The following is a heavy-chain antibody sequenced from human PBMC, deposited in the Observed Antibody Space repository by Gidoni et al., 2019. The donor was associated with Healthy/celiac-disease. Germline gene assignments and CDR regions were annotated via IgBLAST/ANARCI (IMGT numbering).Heavy chain of an antibody. CDR1: GFTFSSYS. J-gene: IGHJ4*02. CDR3: ARDPQEGYGDYYFDY. CDR2: ISSSSSYI. V-gene: IGHV3-21*01. D-gene: IGHD4-17*01. Sequence: EVQLVESGGGLVKPGGSLRLSCAASGFTFSSYSMNWVRQAPGKGLEWVSSISSSSSYIYYADSVKGRFTISRDNAKNSLYLQMNSLRAEDTAVYYCARDPQEGYGDYYFDYWGQGTLVTVSS.